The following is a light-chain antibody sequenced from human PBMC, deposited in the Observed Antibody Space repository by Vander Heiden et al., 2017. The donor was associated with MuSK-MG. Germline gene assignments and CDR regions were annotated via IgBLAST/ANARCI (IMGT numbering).Light chain of an antibody. V-gene: IGKV4-1*01. CDR1: QSVLEPSVNKDY. CDR2: WGS. CDR3: QQYYSVPYT. Sequence: IVLPQPSPSLGGSLAQSATIPFKSCQSVLEPSVNKDYLAWYQQRPGQPPKLLVYWGSTRESGVPDRFSGSGSGTDFALTISSLQAEDVAHYYCQQYYSVPYTFGQGTKLEIK. J-gene: IGKJ2*01.